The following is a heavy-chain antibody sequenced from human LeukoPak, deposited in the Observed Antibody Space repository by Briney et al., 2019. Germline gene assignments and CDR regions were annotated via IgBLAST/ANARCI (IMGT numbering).Heavy chain of an antibody. CDR3: ARSWTVFGGSDV. J-gene: IGHJ3*01. CDR1: GYTFNHYA. V-gene: IGHV7-4-1*02. D-gene: IGHD3-10*02. Sequence: ASVKVSCKASGYTFNHYAMTWVRQAPGQGLEWMGWIHTNTGNPTYAHGFTGRFVFSLDTSVTTAYLQISSLEAEDTAVYYCARSWTVFGGSDVWGQGTMVTVSS. CDR2: IHTNTGNP.